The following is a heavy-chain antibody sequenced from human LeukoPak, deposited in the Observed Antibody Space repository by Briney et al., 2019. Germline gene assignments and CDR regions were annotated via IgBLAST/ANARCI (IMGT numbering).Heavy chain of an antibody. J-gene: IGHJ4*02. D-gene: IGHD3-9*01. CDR3: AREFDIDGHYYFDY. Sequence: HPGGSLRLSCAASGFTFSTYAMSWVRQAPGKGLEWVSAISGSGGSTYYADSVKGRFTISRDNAKNTLYLQMTGLRAEDTAVYYCAREFDIDGHYYFDYWGRGTLVTVSS. CDR2: ISGSGGST. V-gene: IGHV3-23*01. CDR1: GFTFSTYA.